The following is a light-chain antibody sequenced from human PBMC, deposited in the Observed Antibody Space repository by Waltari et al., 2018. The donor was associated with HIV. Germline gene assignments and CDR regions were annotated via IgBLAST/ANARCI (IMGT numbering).Light chain of an antibody. J-gene: IGLJ1*01. CDR3: AVWDDSLNAYV. CDR2: NTD. Sequence: SNVGSTTVNWYQHLPGAAPKLLILNTDERPSGVPDRFSGSKSGTSASLAISGLQSEDEADYYCAVWDDSLNAYVFGTGTTVTVL. CDR1: SNVGSTT. V-gene: IGLV1-44*01.